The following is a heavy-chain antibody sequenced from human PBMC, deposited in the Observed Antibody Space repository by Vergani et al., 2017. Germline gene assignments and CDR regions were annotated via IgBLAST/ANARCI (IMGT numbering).Heavy chain of an antibody. V-gene: IGHV4-31*03. CDR2: FYYSAIT. CDR1: SRSLFXXXAH. Sequence: QVQLQQSCPGLFPPSQTLSLPCSFCSRSLFXXXAHFSSLPPPPVKGLGGLRYFYYSAITYYNPSLKRRVTISVDASKNQFSLKLSSVTAADTAVYYCASYGSGSYLSYFDYWGQGTLVTVSS. D-gene: IGHD3-10*01. CDR3: ASYGSGSYLSYFDY. J-gene: IGHJ4*02.